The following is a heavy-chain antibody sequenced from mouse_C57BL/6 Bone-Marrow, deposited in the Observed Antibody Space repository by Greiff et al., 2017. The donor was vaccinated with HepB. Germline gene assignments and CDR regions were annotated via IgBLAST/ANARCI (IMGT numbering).Heavy chain of an antibody. J-gene: IGHJ3*01. CDR2: IDPSDSYT. CDR3: ASSSYKGFSY. D-gene: IGHD1-3*01. CDR1: GYTFTSYW. V-gene: IGHV1-50*01. Sequence: QVQLQQSGAELVKPGASVKLSCKASGYTFTSYWMQWVKQRPGQGLEWIGEIDPSDSYTNYTQKFKGKATLTVDTSSSTAYMQLSSLTSEDSAVYYCASSSYKGFSYCGQESLVTVSA.